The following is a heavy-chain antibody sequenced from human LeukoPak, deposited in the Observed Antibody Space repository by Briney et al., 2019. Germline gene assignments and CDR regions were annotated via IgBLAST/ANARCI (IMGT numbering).Heavy chain of an antibody. CDR3: ARDSVYGGNWDYYFDS. CDR1: ELPYRNYW. D-gene: IGHD4-23*01. Sequence: GGPLRLFCVVSELPYRNYWLMWVRQAPRKGVEWVANINQAGCVQLYVDSVQGRFTISRDNSKSTVYLQMNSLRAEDPAVYYCARDSVYGGNWDYYFDSWGQGTLVTVSS. CDR2: INQAGCVQ. V-gene: IGHV3-7*01. J-gene: IGHJ4*02.